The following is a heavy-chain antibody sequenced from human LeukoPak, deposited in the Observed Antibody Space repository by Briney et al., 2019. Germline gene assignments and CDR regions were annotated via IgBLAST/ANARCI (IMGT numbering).Heavy chain of an antibody. D-gene: IGHD6-13*01. J-gene: IGHJ2*01. V-gene: IGHV4-31*03. CDR1: GGSISSGGYY. CDR3: AREAAAPSGYFDL. CDR2: IYYSGST. Sequence: SQTLSLTCTVSGGSISSGGYYWSWIRQHPGKGLEWIGYIYYSGSTYYNPSLKSRVTISVDTSKNQFSLKLSSVTAADTAVYYGAREAAAPSGYFDLWGRGTLVTVS.